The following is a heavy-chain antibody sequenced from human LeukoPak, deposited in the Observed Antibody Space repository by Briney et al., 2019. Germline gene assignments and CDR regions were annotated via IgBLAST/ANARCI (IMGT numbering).Heavy chain of an antibody. CDR1: GFSLSTSGVG. CDR2: IYWDDDK. J-gene: IGHJ3*02. V-gene: IGHV2-5*02. CDR3: AHLYSYGPSFPYCDAFDI. D-gene: IGHD5-18*01. Sequence: SGPTLVKPTQTLTLTCTFSGFSLSTSGVGVGWIRQPPGKALEWLALIYWDDDKRYSPSLKSRLTITKDTSKNQVVLTMTNMDPVDTATYYCAHLYSYGPSFPYCDAFDIWGQGTMVTVSS.